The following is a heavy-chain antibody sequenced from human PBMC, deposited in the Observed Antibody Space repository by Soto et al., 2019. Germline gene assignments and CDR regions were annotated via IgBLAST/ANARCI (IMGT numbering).Heavy chain of an antibody. D-gene: IGHD6-6*01. Sequence: GGSLRLSCAASGFTFSSYGMHWVRQAPGKGLEWVAVISYDGSNKYYADSVKGRFTISRDNSKNTLYLQMNSLRAEDTAVYYCAKDLHRSSIAARRGAFDIWGQGTMVTVSS. CDR2: ISYDGSNK. CDR3: AKDLHRSSIAARRGAFDI. V-gene: IGHV3-30*18. CDR1: GFTFSSYG. J-gene: IGHJ3*02.